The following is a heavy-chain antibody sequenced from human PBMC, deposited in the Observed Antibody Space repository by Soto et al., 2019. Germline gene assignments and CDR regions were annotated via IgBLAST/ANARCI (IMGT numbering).Heavy chain of an antibody. CDR2: MNPNSGNT. J-gene: IGHJ4*02. D-gene: IGHD5-12*01. Sequence: QVQLMQSGNGVKKPGASVRVSCKASGYTFTSYDINWVRQATGQELEWMGWMNPNSGNTVYAQKFQGRVTMTRNTSISTAYMELSSLRSEDTAVYYCARDASTKAFEYWGQGTLVTVS. CDR3: ARDASTKAFEY. V-gene: IGHV1-8*01. CDR1: GYTFTSYD.